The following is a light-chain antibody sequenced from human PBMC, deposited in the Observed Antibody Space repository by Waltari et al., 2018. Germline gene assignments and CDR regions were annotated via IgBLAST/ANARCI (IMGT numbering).Light chain of an antibody. J-gene: IGKJ1*01. CDR3: QQTHGRPWT. V-gene: IGKV1-39*01. CDR1: QNITRY. CDR2: AGS. Sequence: DIHMTQSPSSLSASVGDKVSITCRASQNITRYLCWHHQRPGKAPKLLIYAGSTLQSGVPSRFSGSGSGTDFTLTISFLEPEDFATYYCQQTHGRPWTFGQGTRVEI.